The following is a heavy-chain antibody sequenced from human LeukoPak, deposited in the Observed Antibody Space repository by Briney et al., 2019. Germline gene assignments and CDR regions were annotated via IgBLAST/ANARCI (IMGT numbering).Heavy chain of an antibody. CDR2: ISYDGSNK. CDR3: ARDHSGYCSGGSCYGRAYYYYGMDV. J-gene: IGHJ6*02. D-gene: IGHD2-15*01. CDR1: GFSFSSYA. V-gene: IGHV3-30-3*01. Sequence: GGSLRLSCADSGFSFSSYAMHWVRQAPGKGLEWVAVISYDGSNKYYVDSVKGRFTISRDNSKNTLYLQMNSLRAEDTAVYYCARDHSGYCSGGSCYGRAYYYYGMDVWGQGTTVTVSS.